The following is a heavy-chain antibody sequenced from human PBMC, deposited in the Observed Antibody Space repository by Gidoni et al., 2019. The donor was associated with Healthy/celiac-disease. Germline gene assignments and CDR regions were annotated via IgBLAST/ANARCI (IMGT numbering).Heavy chain of an antibody. CDR3: ARMGRLLGYCSGGSCYSAFDI. J-gene: IGHJ3*02. Sequence: EVQLVESGGGLVQPGGSLRLSCAASGFTLSSYWMSWVRQAPGKGLEWVANIKQDGSEKYYVDSVKGRFTISRDNAKNSLYLQMNSLRAEDTAVYYCARMGRLLGYCSGGSCYSAFDIWGQGTMVTVSS. V-gene: IGHV3-7*01. CDR1: GFTLSSYW. CDR2: IKQDGSEK. D-gene: IGHD2-15*01.